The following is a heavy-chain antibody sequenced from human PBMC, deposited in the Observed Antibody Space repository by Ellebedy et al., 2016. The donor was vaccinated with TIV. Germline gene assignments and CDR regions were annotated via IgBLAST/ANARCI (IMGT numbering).Heavy chain of an antibody. D-gene: IGHD3-16*02. CDR1: GFTFSSYG. CDR2: ISYDGSNK. CDR3: ARALFGGIIEPG. V-gene: IGHV3-30*03. J-gene: IGHJ4*02. Sequence: GESLKISXAASGFTFSSYGMHWVRQAPGKGLEWVAVISYDGSNKYDADSVRGRFTISRDNVQNSLYLQMNSLRAGDTAVYYCARALFGGIIEPGWGQGTLVTVSS.